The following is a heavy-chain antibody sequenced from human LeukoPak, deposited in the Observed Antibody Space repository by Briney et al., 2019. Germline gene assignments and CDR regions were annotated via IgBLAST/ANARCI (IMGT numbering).Heavy chain of an antibody. Sequence: PGGSLRLSCAASGFTFGSYAMSWVRQAPGKGLEWVSSISGSGGSTYYADSVKGRFTISRDNSKNTLYLQMNSLRVEDTAVYYCAKGYSSSQEFDYWGQGTLVTVSS. CDR3: AKGYSSSQEFDY. CDR1: GFTFGSYA. V-gene: IGHV3-23*01. J-gene: IGHJ4*02. D-gene: IGHD6-6*01. CDR2: ISGSGGST.